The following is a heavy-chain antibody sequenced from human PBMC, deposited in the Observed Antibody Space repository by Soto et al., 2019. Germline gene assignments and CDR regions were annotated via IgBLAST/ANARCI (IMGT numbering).Heavy chain of an antibody. V-gene: IGHV1-18*01. D-gene: IGHD2-2*01. J-gene: IGHJ5*02. Sequence: ASVKVSCKTSGYTFSNYGITWVRQAPGQPLEWLGWISLYSDGTNYAQKFQGRVSMTTDTSTTTAYMELRSLRSGDTAVYYCARVVPGAEAWFGPWGQGTLVTVSS. CDR2: ISLYSDGT. CDR3: ARVVPGAEAWFGP. CDR1: GYTFSNYG.